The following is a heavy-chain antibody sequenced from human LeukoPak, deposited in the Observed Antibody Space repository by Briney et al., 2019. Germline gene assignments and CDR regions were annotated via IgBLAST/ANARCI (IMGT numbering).Heavy chain of an antibody. V-gene: IGHV4-39*01. CDR3: ARLVDSSGYYDGTFDY. CDR1: GCSISSSSYY. D-gene: IGHD3-22*01. J-gene: IGHJ4*02. CDR2: IYYSGST. Sequence: PSDTLSLTCTVSGCSISSSSYYWGWIRQPPGKALEWIGSIYYSGSTYYNPSLKSRVTISGATSKNQLSLKLSSVTAPDTPVYYCARLVDSSGYYDGTFDYWGQGTLVTVSS.